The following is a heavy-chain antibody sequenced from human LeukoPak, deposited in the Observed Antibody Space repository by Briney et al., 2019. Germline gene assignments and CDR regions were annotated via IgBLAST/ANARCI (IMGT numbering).Heavy chain of an antibody. V-gene: IGHV4-4*07. CDR2: IYGSGIT. CDR1: GGSTISNY. J-gene: IGHJ6*03. D-gene: IGHD3-22*01. Sequence: SETLSLTCTVSGGSTISNYWSWIRQSAGTGLEWIGRIYGSGITDYNPSLKSRVTMSLDTSRKQFSLRLTSVTAADTAVYYCARLKFYDSTGYSPGYYMDVWGKGTTVSVFS. CDR3: ARLKFYDSTGYSPGYYMDV.